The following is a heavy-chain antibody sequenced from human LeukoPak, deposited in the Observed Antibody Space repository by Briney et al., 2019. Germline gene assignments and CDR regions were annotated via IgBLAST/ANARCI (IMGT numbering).Heavy chain of an antibody. CDR2: INAGNGNT. D-gene: IGHD2-15*01. CDR1: GYTFTSYA. Sequence: ASVKVSCKASGYTFTSYAMHWVRQAPGQRLEWMGWINAGNGNTKYSQKLQGRGTMTTDTSTSTAYMELRSLRSDDTAVYYCARGLYCSGGSCYIFDYWGQGTLVTVSS. V-gene: IGHV1-3*01. J-gene: IGHJ4*02. CDR3: ARGLYCSGGSCYIFDY.